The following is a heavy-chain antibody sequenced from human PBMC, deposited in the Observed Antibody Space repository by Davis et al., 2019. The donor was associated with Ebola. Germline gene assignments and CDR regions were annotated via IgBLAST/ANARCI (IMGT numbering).Heavy chain of an antibody. V-gene: IGHV3-11*01. CDR2: ISSSRSTI. J-gene: IGHJ6*02. CDR1: CFHYGHFY. CDR3: ARKGNGMDV. Sequence: SLDLSCAAACFHYGHFYMRSVRQAPGKGLEWVSYISSSRSTIYYADSVKGRFTISRDDSKNSLYLQMNSLKTEDTALYYCARKGNGMDVWGQGTTVTVSS.